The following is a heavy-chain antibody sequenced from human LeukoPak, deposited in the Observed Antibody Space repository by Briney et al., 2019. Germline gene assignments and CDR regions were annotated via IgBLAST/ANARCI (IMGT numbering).Heavy chain of an antibody. V-gene: IGHV3-23*01. CDR2: ISGSGDNT. CDR1: RFSFSSYA. CDR3: AREPGIAVASDGDY. D-gene: IGHD6-19*01. J-gene: IGHJ4*02. Sequence: GGSLRLSCAASRFSFSSYAMSWVRQAPGKGLEWVSGISGSGDNTYYADSVKGRFTISRDNSKNTLYLQMNSLRAEDTAVYYCAREPGIAVASDGDYWGQGTLVTVSS.